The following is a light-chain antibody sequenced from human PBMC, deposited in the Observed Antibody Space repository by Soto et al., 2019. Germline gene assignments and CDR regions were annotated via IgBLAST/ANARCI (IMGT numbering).Light chain of an antibody. V-gene: IGLV1-47*01. CDR2: RNN. Sequence: QAVVTQPPSASGTPGQRVIISCSGSSSNIGTNTVYWYQQLPGTAPKLLIYRNNQRPSGVPDRFSGSKSGTSASLAVSGLRSEDEADYYCAAWDDSLAGLVFGGGTKLTVL. CDR3: AAWDDSLAGLV. CDR1: SSNIGTNT. J-gene: IGLJ2*01.